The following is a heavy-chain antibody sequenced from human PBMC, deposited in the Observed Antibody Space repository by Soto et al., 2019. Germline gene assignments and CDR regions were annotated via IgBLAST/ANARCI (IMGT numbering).Heavy chain of an antibody. Sequence: QVQLVQSGAEVKKPGASVKVSCKASGYTFTSYDINWVRQATGQGLECMGWMNTNSGNTGYAQKFKGSVTMTRNTSISTADMELSSLRSEDTAVYYCARQKVDASDYWGQGTLVTVSS. D-gene: IGHD2-15*01. V-gene: IGHV1-8*01. CDR2: MNTNSGNT. CDR1: GYTFTSYD. CDR3: ARQKVDASDY. J-gene: IGHJ4*02.